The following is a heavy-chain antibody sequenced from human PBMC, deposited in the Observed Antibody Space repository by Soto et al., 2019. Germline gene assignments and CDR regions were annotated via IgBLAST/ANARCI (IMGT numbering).Heavy chain of an antibody. CDR2: IYPGDSDT. D-gene: IGHD1-26*01. CDR1: GYSFTSYW. V-gene: IGHV5-51*01. Sequence: GESLKISCKGSGYSFTSYWIGWVRQMPGKGLEWMGIIYPGDSDTRYSPSFQGQVTISADKSISTAYLQWSSLKASDTAMYYCASTSIVGATTPDNRSQGALVTVSS. J-gene: IGHJ4*02. CDR3: ASTSIVGATTPDN.